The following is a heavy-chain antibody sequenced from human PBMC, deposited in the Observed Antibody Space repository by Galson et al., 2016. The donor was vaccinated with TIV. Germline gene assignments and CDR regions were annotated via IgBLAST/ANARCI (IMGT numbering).Heavy chain of an antibody. CDR2: MHESGSS. D-gene: IGHD2-2*01. J-gene: IGHJ6*02. V-gene: IGHV4-38-2*02. CDR3: ARDCTSTTCRIYYYGMDV. CDR1: GYSIASGYF. Sequence: QVQLQESGPGLVKPSETLSLTCTVSGYSIASGYFWGWIRQPPGKELEWLGNMHESGSSYYNPSLKRRLTISVDTSKNQFSLKLRSVTAADSAVYYCARDCTSTTCRIYYYGMDVWGQGTTVTVSS.